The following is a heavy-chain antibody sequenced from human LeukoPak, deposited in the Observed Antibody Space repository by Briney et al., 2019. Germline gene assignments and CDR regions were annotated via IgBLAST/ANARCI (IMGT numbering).Heavy chain of an antibody. V-gene: IGHV3-23*01. CDR2: IFPSGGEI. Sequence: GGSLRLSCEASGFTFSTFAMIWVRQPPGKGLEWVSSIFPSGGEIHYADSVRGRFTISRDNSKNTLYLQMNSLRAEDTAVYYCAKEEGSSHYYGSGSYGGLLDYWGQGTLVTVSS. J-gene: IGHJ4*02. CDR1: GFTFSTFA. CDR3: AKEEGSSHYYGSGSYGGLLDY. D-gene: IGHD3-10*01.